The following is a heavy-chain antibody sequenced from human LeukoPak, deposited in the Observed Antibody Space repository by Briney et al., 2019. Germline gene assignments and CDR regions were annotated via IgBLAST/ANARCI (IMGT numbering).Heavy chain of an antibody. CDR3: ARGRGDYVWGRYRSSWFDH. CDR2: INPNSGGT. J-gene: IGHJ5*02. V-gene: IGHV1-2*02. D-gene: IGHD3-16*02. CDR1: GYTFTGYY. Sequence: ASVKVSCKASGYTFTGYYMHWVRQAPGQGLEWMGWINPNSGGTNYAQKFQGRVTMTRDTSISTAYMELSRLRSDDTAVYYCARGRGDYVWGRYRSSWFDHWGQGTLVTVSS.